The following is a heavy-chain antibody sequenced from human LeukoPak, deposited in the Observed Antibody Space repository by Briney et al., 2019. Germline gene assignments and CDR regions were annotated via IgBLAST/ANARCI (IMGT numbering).Heavy chain of an antibody. CDR2: INPNSGGT. V-gene: IGHV1-2*02. CDR3: AKDLYSRRMNYYGSGSYFAY. Sequence: GASVKVSCKASGYTFTGYYMHWVRQAPGQGLEWMGWINPNSGGTHYAQMFQGRVTMTRDTSTSTAYMELRSLRSDDTAVYYCAKDLYSRRMNYYGSGSYFAYWGQGTLVTVSS. J-gene: IGHJ4*02. D-gene: IGHD3-10*01. CDR1: GYTFTGYY.